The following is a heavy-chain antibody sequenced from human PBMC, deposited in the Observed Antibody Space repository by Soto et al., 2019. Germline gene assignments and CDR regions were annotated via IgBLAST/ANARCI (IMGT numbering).Heavy chain of an antibody. D-gene: IGHD6-13*01. V-gene: IGHV3-33*01. J-gene: IGHJ4*02. Sequence: GGSLRLSCAASGFTFSSYGMHWVRQAPGKGLEWVAVIWYDGSNKYYADSVKGRFTISRDNSKNTLYLQMNSLRAEDTAVYYCARGTYSNSCSENWGQGTLVTVSS. CDR2: IWYDGSNK. CDR3: ARGTYSNSCSEN. CDR1: GFTFSSYG.